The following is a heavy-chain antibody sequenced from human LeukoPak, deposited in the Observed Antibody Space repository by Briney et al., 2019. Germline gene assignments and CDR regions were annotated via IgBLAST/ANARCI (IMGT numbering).Heavy chain of an antibody. CDR3: ASLDFCDYKVDY. D-gene: IGHD4-17*01. V-gene: IGHV3-30-3*01. CDR2: IAYDGSNE. J-gene: IGHJ4*02. Sequence: PGGSLRLSCVASRDTLSNYRMHWVRQAPGKGLEWVAVIAYDGSNEYYADSVKGRFTISRDNSQNTLYLQMNSPRPEDTAVYYCASLDFCDYKVDYWGQGTLVTVSS. CDR1: RDTLSNYR.